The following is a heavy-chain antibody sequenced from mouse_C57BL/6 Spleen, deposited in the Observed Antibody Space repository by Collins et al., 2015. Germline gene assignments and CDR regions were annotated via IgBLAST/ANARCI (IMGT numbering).Heavy chain of an antibody. CDR2: ISYSGST. Sequence: DVQLQESGPGMAKPSQSLSLTCTVTGYSITSGYDWHWIRHFPGNKLEWMGYISYSGSTNYNPSLKSRISITHDTSKNHFFLKLNSVTTEDTATYYCARGGRRAMDYWGQGTSVTVSS. CDR3: ARGGRRAMDY. CDR1: GYSITSGYD. J-gene: IGHJ4*01. V-gene: IGHV3-1*01. D-gene: IGHD1-1*01.